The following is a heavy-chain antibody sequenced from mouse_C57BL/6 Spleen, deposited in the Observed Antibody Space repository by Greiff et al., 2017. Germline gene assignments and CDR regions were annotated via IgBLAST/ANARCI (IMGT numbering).Heavy chain of an antibody. CDR1: GYTFTSYW. CDR3: ARDYYGSTYAMDY. CDR2: IHPNSGST. J-gene: IGHJ4*01. D-gene: IGHD1-1*01. V-gene: IGHV1-64*01. Sequence: VQLQQSGAELVKPGASVKLSCKASGYTFTSYWMHWVKQRPGQGLEWIGMIHPNSGSTNYNEKFKSKATLTVDKSSSTAYMQLSSLTSEDSAVYYCARDYYGSTYAMDYWGQGTSVTVSS.